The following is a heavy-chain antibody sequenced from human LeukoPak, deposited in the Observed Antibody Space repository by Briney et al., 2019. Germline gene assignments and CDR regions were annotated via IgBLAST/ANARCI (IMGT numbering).Heavy chain of an antibody. J-gene: IGHJ4*02. Sequence: GESLKISCVVSGFPFSFYELNWVRQAPGKGLEWVSNIGASSTPKYYADSVKGRFSISRDNAKSSLYLQMNSLRVEDTAVYYCALLAVASDFDYWGQGALVTVSS. CDR3: ALLAVASDFDY. CDR1: GFPFSFYE. D-gene: IGHD6-19*01. V-gene: IGHV3-48*03. CDR2: IGASSTPK.